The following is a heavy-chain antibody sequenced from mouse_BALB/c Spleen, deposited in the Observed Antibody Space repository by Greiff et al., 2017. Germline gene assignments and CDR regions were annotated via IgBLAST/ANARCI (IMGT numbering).Heavy chain of an antibody. Sequence: VQLKESGTVLARPGASVKMSCKASGYTFTSYWMHWVKQRPGQGLEWIGAIYPGNSDTSYNQKFKGKAKLTAVTSTSTAYMELSSLTNEDSAVFYCTRAITTVVAKYFDVWGAGTTVTVSS. CDR3: TRAITTVVAKYFDV. J-gene: IGHJ1*01. CDR1: GYTFTSYW. V-gene: IGHV1-5*01. D-gene: IGHD1-1*01. CDR2: IYPGNSDT.